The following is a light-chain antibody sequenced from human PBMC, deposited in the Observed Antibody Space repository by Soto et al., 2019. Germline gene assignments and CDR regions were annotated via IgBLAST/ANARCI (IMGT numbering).Light chain of an antibody. Sequence: QSALTQPPSASGSPGQSVTISCTGTSSDVGGYKYVSWYQQHPGKAPKLIIYEVTNRPSGVSNRFSGSKSGNTASLTISGLQAEDEADYYCSSHTSSSVLIFGGGTQLTVL. V-gene: IGLV2-14*01. CDR3: SSHTSSSVLI. J-gene: IGLJ2*01. CDR2: EVT. CDR1: SSDVGGYKY.